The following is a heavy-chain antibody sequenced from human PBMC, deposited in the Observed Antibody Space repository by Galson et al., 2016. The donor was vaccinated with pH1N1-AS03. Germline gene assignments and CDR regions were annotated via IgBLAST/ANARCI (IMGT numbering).Heavy chain of an antibody. CDR2: IDGGRENT. CDR1: GFAVRANA. D-gene: IGHD1-26*01. V-gene: IGHV3-23*01. CDR3: AKDVLSWAFDH. Sequence: SLRLSCAASGFAVRANAMSWVRQAPGKGPEWVSAIDGGRENTHHADSVKGRFTISRDNSKNTLYLQMNSLRPEDTAVYYCAKDVLSWAFDHWGQGALVTVSS. J-gene: IGHJ4*02.